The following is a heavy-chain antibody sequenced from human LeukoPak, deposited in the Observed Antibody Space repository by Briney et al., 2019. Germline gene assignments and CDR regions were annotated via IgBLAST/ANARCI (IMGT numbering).Heavy chain of an antibody. CDR1: GFTVSSNY. V-gene: IGHV3-53*01. Sequence: PGGSLRLSCAASGFTVSSNYMSWVRQAPGKGLEWVSVIYSGGSTYYADSVKGRFTISRDNSKNTLYLQMNSLRAEDTAVYYCARGPWIQHQYYYYGMDVWGQGTTVTVSS. CDR2: IYSGGST. D-gene: IGHD5-18*01. CDR3: ARGPWIQHQYYYYGMDV. J-gene: IGHJ6*02.